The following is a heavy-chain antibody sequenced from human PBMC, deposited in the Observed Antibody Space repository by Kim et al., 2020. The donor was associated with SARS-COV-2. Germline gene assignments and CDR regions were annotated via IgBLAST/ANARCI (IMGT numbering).Heavy chain of an antibody. CDR2: IYSGGST. V-gene: IGHV3-53*04. Sequence: GGSLRLSCAASGFTVSSNYMSWVRQAPGKGLEWVSVIYSGGSTYYADSVKGRFTISRHNSKNTLYFQMNSLRAEDTAAYYCASMIAAAGTDYYYYYGMDVWGQGTTVTVSS. D-gene: IGHD6-13*01. CDR1: GFTVSSNY. CDR3: ASMIAAAGTDYYYYYGMDV. J-gene: IGHJ6*02.